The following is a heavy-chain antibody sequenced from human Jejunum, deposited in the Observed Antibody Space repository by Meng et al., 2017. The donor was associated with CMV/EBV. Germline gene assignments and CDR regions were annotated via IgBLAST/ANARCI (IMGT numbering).Heavy chain of an antibody. CDR3: ARLYCSGGSCYTIDY. D-gene: IGHD2-15*01. CDR2: INTNTGNP. J-gene: IGHJ4*02. Sequence: QVQLVQSGFELKNPGASVKVSCKASGYTFTSYAMNWVRQAPGQGLEWMGGINTNTGNPTYAQGFTGRFVFSLDTSVSTAYLQISSLKAADTAVYYCARLYCSGGSCYTIDYWGQGTLVTVSS. CDR1: GYTFTSYA. V-gene: IGHV7-4-1*02.